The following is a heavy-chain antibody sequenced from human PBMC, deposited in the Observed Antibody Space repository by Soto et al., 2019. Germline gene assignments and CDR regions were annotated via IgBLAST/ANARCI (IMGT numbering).Heavy chain of an antibody. Sequence: PGGSMRLSCAASGFNFSSYCMHWVRQNTGKGLEWVAVIWYDGSNKYYADSVKGRFTISRDNSKNTLYLQMNSLRAEDTAVYYCARDRRPGYSGYDLIWGQGTMVTVSS. CDR1: GFNFSSYC. CDR3: ARDRRPGYSGYDLI. J-gene: IGHJ3*02. CDR2: IWYDGSNK. V-gene: IGHV3-33*01. D-gene: IGHD5-12*01.